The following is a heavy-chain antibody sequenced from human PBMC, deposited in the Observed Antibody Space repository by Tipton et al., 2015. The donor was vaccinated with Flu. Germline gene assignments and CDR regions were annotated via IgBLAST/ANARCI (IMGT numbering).Heavy chain of an antibody. CDR2: IYYSGST. Sequence: LRLSCTVSGGSISSYYWSWIRQPPGKGLEWIGYIYYSGSTNYNPSLKSRVTISVETSKNQFSLKLSSVTAADTAVYYCARQGGYSSSSSYYYGMDVWGQGTTVTVSS. D-gene: IGHD6-6*01. J-gene: IGHJ6*02. V-gene: IGHV4-59*08. CDR1: GGSISSYY. CDR3: ARQGGYSSSSSYYYGMDV.